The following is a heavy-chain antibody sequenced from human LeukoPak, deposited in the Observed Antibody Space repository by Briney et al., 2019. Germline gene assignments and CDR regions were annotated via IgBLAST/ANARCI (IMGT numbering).Heavy chain of an antibody. CDR2: IRSNSAT. J-gene: IGHJ5*01. D-gene: IGHD3-10*01. Sequence: PGGSLRLSCAASRFTFRGSAVHWVRQASGRGLEWVAFIRSNSATTYSPSVKRRFTVSRDDLKSTAYLEMNDLRVEDTAVYYCIRVDEGSYCCDSWGQGARVTVSP. CDR1: RFTFRGSA. V-gene: IGHV3-73*01. CDR3: IRVDEGSYCCDS.